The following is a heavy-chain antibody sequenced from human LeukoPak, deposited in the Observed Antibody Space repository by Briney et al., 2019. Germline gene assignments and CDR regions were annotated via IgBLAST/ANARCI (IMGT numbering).Heavy chain of an antibody. D-gene: IGHD6-19*01. CDR1: GFTFSSYG. Sequence: PGGSLRLSCAASGFTFSSYGMHWVRQAPGKGLEWVAAISYDGNNKYYADSVKGRLTISRDNSKNTLYVQMNSLRAEDTALYYCAKDGVEQWLAYYFDYWGQGALATVSS. CDR3: AKDGVEQWLAYYFDY. J-gene: IGHJ4*02. CDR2: ISYDGNNK. V-gene: IGHV3-30*18.